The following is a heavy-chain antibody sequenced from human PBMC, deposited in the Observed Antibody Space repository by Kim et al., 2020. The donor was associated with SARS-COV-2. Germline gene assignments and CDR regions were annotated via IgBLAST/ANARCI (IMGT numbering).Heavy chain of an antibody. CDR3: ARDFWSGYYYYYYYGMDV. Sequence: KSRVTISVDTSKNQFSLKLSSVTAADTAVYYCARDFWSGYYYYYYYGMDVWGQGTTVTVSS. V-gene: IGHV4-34*01. D-gene: IGHD3-3*01. J-gene: IGHJ6*02.